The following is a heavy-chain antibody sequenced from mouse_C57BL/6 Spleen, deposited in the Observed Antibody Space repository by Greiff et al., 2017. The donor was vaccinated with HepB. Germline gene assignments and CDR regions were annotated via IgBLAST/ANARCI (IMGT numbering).Heavy chain of an antibody. V-gene: IGHV1-69*01. CDR3: AINDGSSYDY. CDR2: IDPSDSYT. Sequence: QVQLQQPGAELVMPGASVKLSCKASGYTFTSYWMHWVKQRPGQGLEWIGEIDPSDSYTNYNQKFKGKSTLTVNKSSSTAYMQLSSLTSEDSAVYYCAINDGSSYDYWGQGTTLTVSS. CDR1: GYTFTSYW. J-gene: IGHJ2*01. D-gene: IGHD1-1*01.